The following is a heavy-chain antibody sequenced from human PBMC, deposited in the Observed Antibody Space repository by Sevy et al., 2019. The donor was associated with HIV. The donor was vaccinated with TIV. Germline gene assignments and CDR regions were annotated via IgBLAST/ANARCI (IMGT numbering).Heavy chain of an antibody. CDR2: ITDSGGDT. V-gene: IGHV3-23*01. CDR1: GFIFSNYA. Sequence: GGSLRLSCVASGFIFSNYAMSWVRQAPGKGLEWFSAITDSGGDTYHADSVKGRFTISGDNSKNTLSLQMNSLRADDTAVYYCAKGSTASRPYYFDYWGQGILVTVSS. J-gene: IGHJ4*02. D-gene: IGHD1-1*01. CDR3: AKGSTASRPYYFDY.